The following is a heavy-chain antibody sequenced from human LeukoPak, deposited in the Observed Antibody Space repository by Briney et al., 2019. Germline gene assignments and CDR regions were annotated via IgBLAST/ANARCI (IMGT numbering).Heavy chain of an antibody. D-gene: IGHD2-2*01. CDR1: GYTFTSYG. V-gene: IGHV1-18*01. CDR3: ARDYCSSTSCYSLYYYYYYGMDV. J-gene: IGHJ6*02. Sequence: ASVKVSCKASGYTFTSYGISWVRQAPGQGLEWMGWISAYNGNTNYAQKLQGRVAMTTDTSTSTAYMELRSLRSDDTAVYYCARDYCSSTSCYSLYYYYYYGMDVWGQGTTVTVSS. CDR2: ISAYNGNT.